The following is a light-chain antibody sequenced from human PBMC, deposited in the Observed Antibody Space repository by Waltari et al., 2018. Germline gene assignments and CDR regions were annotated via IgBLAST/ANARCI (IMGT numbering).Light chain of an antibody. Sequence: EVVLTQSPATLSLSPGESATLPCRPSQRVRDYLAWYQQKPGQAPRLLIYDASKRATGIPARFSGGGSATEFTLTIASLEPEDSAVYFCQQRSNWPPTFGQGTRVEVK. CDR2: DAS. CDR3: QQRSNWPPT. V-gene: IGKV3-11*01. CDR1: QRVRDY. J-gene: IGKJ1*01.